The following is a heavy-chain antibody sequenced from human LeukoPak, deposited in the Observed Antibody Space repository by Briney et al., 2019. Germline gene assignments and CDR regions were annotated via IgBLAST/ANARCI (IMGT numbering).Heavy chain of an antibody. CDR1: GGSISSYY. V-gene: IGHV4-59*01. CDR3: ARSEFDWLLKFDY. J-gene: IGHJ4*02. CDR2: IYYSGST. D-gene: IGHD3-9*01. Sequence: SETVSLTCTVSGGSISSYYWSWIRQPPGKGLEWIGYIYYSGSTNYNPSLKSRVTISVDTSKNQFSLKLSSVTAADTAVYYCARSEFDWLLKFDYWGQGTLVTVSS.